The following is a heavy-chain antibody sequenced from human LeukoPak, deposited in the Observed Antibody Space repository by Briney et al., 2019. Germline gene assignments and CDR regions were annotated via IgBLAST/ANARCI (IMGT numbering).Heavy chain of an antibody. Sequence: TLSLTCAVYGGSFSGYYRSWIRQHPGKGLEWIGYIYYSGSTYYNPSLKSRVTISVDTSKNQFSLKLSSVTAADTAVYYCARVQDCSSTSCYGDWFDPWGQGTLVTVSS. D-gene: IGHD2-2*01. J-gene: IGHJ5*02. V-gene: IGHV4-31*11. CDR1: GGSFSGYY. CDR2: IYYSGST. CDR3: ARVQDCSSTSCYGDWFDP.